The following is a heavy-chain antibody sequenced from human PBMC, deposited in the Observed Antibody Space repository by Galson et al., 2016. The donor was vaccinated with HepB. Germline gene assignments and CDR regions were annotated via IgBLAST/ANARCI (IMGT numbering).Heavy chain of an antibody. V-gene: IGHV3-33*01. D-gene: IGHD1-26*01. CDR3: VREGRGSYVRVRGWFDP. CDR1: GFTLSSYG. CDR2: IWYDGSNK. Sequence: SLRLSCAASGFTLSSYGMHWVRQAPGKGLEGVADIWYDGSNKYYADSVKGRFTISRDNSKNTLYLQMNSLRAEDTAVYYCVREGRGSYVRVRGWFDPWGQGTLVTVSS. J-gene: IGHJ5*02.